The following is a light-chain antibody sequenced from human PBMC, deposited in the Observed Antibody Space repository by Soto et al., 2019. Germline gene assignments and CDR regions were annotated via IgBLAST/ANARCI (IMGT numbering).Light chain of an antibody. V-gene: IGKV3-15*01. CDR1: QNVYNN. Sequence: EIVMTQSPATLSVSPGEGATLSCKASQNVYNNLAWYQQRPGQPPRLLIYDASSRATGISARFSGSGYGTEFARTISSLQSQDFAVYFCQQCRSLPLTFGGGTKVEIK. CDR2: DAS. J-gene: IGKJ4*01. CDR3: QQCRSLPLT.